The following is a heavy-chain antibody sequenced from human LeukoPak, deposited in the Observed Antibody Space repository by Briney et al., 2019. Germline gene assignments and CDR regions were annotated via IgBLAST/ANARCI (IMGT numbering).Heavy chain of an antibody. CDR1: GSTFDDYA. V-gene: IGHV3-9*01. D-gene: IGHD3-16*01. Sequence: GGSLRLSCAASGSTFDDYAMHWVRQAPGKGLEWVSGISWNSGSIYYADSVKGRFTISRDNAKNSLYLQMNSLRTEDTALYYCARVRGYYFDHWGLGTLVTVSS. J-gene: IGHJ4*01. CDR3: ARVRGYYFDH. CDR2: ISWNSGSI.